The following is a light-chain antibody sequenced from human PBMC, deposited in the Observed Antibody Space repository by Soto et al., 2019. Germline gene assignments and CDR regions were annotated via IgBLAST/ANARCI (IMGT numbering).Light chain of an antibody. Sequence: TESPAPLSSSVADTVIITCRANQIISNHLNWYQQKPGQAPRLLIYGASIRATGIPDRFSGSGSETDFTLTISRLEPEDFALYYCQQYGSSAPITFGQGTRLEI. CDR1: QIISNH. J-gene: IGKJ5*01. V-gene: IGKV3-20*01. CDR2: GAS. CDR3: QQYGSSAPIT.